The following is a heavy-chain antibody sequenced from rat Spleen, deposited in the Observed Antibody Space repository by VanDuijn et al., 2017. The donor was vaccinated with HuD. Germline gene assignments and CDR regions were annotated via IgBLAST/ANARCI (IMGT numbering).Heavy chain of an antibody. J-gene: IGHJ3*01. CDR1: GFTFSNAW. V-gene: IGHV6-8*01. CDR2: IKAKSNNYAT. CDR3: TEGAY. D-gene: IGHD1-11*01. Sequence: EVQLVETGGSLVQPGKSLKLTCATSGFTFSNAWMHWVRQSPEKQLEWVAQIKAKSNNYATYYAESVKGRFTISRDDSKSSVYLQMNSLKEEDTAIYYCTEGAYWGQGTLVTVSS.